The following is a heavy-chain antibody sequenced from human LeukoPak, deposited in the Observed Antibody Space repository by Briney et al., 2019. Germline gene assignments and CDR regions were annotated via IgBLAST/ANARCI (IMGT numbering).Heavy chain of an antibody. CDR2: ISTYNGNT. J-gene: IGHJ5*02. CDR3: ARVQLGRRRDNWFDP. CDR1: GYTFTSYG. V-gene: IGHV1-18*01. Sequence: GASVKVSCKASGYTFTSYGITWVRQAPGQGLEWMGLISTYNGNTNYAQRLQGRVTMTTDTSTSTAYMELRSLRSDDTAVYYCARVQLGRRRDNWFDPWGQGTLVTVSS. D-gene: IGHD1-1*01.